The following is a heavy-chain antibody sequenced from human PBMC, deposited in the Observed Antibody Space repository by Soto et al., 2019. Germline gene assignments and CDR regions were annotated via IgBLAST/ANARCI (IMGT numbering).Heavy chain of an antibody. CDR3: ARGYGSDYYYYYMDV. D-gene: IGHD3-10*01. J-gene: IGHJ6*03. V-gene: IGHV4-34*01. CDR1: GGSFSGYY. Sequence: PSETLSLTCAVYGGSFSGYYWSWIRQPPGKGLEWIGEINHSGSTNYNPSLKSRVTISVDTSKNQFSLKLSSVTAADTAVYYCARGYGSDYYYYYMDVWGKGTTVTVS. CDR2: INHSGST.